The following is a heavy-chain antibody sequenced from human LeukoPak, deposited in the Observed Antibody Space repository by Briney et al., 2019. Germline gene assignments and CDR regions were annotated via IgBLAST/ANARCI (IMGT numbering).Heavy chain of an antibody. CDR1: GYTFKTYS. CDR3: AFRGVIPNYFDY. Sequence: ASVKVSCKASGYTFKTYSFTWVRQAPGQGLEWMGRISAYNGDTNYAQKFQGSVALPADTLTRTGYMELTSPRSDDTAVYYCAFRGVIPNYFDYWGQGSLVTVSS. D-gene: IGHD3-10*01. J-gene: IGHJ4*02. CDR2: ISAYNGDT. V-gene: IGHV1-18*01.